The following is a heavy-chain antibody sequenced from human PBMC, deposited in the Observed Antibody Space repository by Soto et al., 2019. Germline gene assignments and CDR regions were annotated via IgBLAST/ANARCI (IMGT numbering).Heavy chain of an antibody. CDR3: AKGNHGSGSYLGRKFDY. CDR2: ISWNSGSI. V-gene: IGHV3-9*01. J-gene: IGHJ4*02. CDR1: GFTFDDYA. Sequence: EVQLVESGGGLVQPGRSLRLSCAASGFTFDDYAMHWVRQAPGKGLEWVSGISWNSGSIGYADSVKGRFTISRDNAKNSLYLQMNSLRAEDTALYYCAKGNHGSGSYLGRKFDYWGQGTLVTVSS. D-gene: IGHD3-10*01.